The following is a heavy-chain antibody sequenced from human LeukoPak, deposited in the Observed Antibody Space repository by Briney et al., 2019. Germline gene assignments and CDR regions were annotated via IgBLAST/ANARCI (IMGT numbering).Heavy chain of an antibody. CDR3: ARDQSYDFWSGYYSYYGMDV. J-gene: IGHJ6*02. Sequence: GGSLRLSCAASGFTFSSYWMSWVRQAPGKGLEWVANIKQDGSEKYYADSVKGRFTISRDNAKNSLYLQMNSLRAEDTAVYYCARDQSYDFWSGYYSYYGMDVWGQGTTVTVSS. D-gene: IGHD3-3*01. CDR1: GFTFSSYW. CDR2: IKQDGSEK. V-gene: IGHV3-7*01.